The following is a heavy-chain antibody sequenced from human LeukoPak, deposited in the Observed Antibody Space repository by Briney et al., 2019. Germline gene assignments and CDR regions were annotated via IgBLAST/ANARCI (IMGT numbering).Heavy chain of an antibody. V-gene: IGHV3-23*01. CDR3: ATRKQLWGPYYFDY. J-gene: IGHJ4*02. CDR1: GFTFSSYA. D-gene: IGHD5-18*01. Sequence: GGSLRLSCAAPGFTFSSYAMSWVRQAPGKGLEWVSAISGSGGSTYYADPVKGRFTISRDNSKNTLYLQVNSLRAEDTAVYYCATRKQLWGPYYFDYWGQGTLVTVSS. CDR2: ISGSGGST.